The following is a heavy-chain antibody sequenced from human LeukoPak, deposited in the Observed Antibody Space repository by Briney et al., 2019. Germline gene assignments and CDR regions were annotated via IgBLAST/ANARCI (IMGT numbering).Heavy chain of an antibody. CDR3: AKDFNYDFWSGYSGYFDY. CDR1: GFTFSSYG. Sequence: GGSLRLSCAASGFTFSSYGMHWVRQAPGKGLEWVSAISGSGGSTYYADSVKGRFTISRDNSKNTLYLQMNSLRAEDTAVYYCAKDFNYDFWSGYSGYFDYWGQGTLVTVSS. J-gene: IGHJ4*02. CDR2: ISGSGGST. V-gene: IGHV3-23*01. D-gene: IGHD3-3*01.